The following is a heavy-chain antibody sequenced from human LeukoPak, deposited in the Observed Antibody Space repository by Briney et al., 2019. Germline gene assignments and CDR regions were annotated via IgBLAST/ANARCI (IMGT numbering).Heavy chain of an antibody. CDR1: GGSMNNYY. Sequence: SETLSLTCTVSGGSMNNYYWSWIRQTPGEGLEWIGYIYYSGSTNYNPSLQGRVIISVDTSKNQFSLKLSSVTAADTAVYYCARATVVATIRATVTFFDYWGQGTLVTVSS. CDR2: IYYSGST. J-gene: IGHJ4*02. V-gene: IGHV4-59*01. CDR3: ARATVVATIRATVTFFDY. D-gene: IGHD5-12*01.